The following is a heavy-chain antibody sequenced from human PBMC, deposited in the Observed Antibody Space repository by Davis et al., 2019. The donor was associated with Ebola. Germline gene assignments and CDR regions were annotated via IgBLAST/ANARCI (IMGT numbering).Heavy chain of an antibody. CDR2: SSPDGGST. CDR3: ARDQMGVPDYYFDY. J-gene: IGHJ4*02. Sequence: GESLKTPCAASGFTFRDYTMHWVRQAPGKGLQWVCLSSPDGGSTYYGDSVKGRFTISRDNSKNTLYLQMNSLRAEDTAVYYCARDQMGVPDYYFDYWGQGTLVTVSS. CDR1: GFTFRDYT. D-gene: IGHD3-16*01. V-gene: IGHV3-43*01.